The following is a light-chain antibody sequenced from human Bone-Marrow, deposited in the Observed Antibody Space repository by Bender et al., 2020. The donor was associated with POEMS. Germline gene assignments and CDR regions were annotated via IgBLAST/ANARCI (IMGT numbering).Light chain of an antibody. CDR1: SSNIGTNP. CDR2: INN. V-gene: IGLV1-44*01. CDR3: GTWDSSLSAGEV. Sequence: QSVLTQPPSASGTPGQRVTISCSGSSSNIGTNPVNWYQQLPGTAPKLLIYINNQRPSGVPDRFSGSKSGTSASLAITGLQTGDEADYYCGTWDSSLSAGEVFGGGTKLTVL. J-gene: IGLJ3*02.